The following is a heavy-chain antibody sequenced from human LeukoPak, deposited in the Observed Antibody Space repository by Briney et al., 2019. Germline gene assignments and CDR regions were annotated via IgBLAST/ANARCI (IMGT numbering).Heavy chain of an antibody. J-gene: IGHJ1*01. CDR1: GYSFNSYW. V-gene: IGHV5-10-1*01. CDR3: ARGIKDFQH. CDR2: IDPTDSYT. Sequence: GESLKISCKGSGYSFNSYWITWVRQMPGKGLEWMGRIDPTDSYTNYSPSFQGHVTISADKSISTAYLQWSSLKASDTPMYYCARGIKDFQHWGQGTLVTVSS. D-gene: IGHD2-15*01.